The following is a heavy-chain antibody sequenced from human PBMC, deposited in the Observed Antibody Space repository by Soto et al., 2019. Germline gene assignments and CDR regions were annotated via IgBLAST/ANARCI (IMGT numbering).Heavy chain of an antibody. CDR2: ISYDGSNK. CDR3: ARDRRYCSSTSCYRKVSYGMDV. Sequence: PGGSLRLSCAASGFTFSSYGMHWVRQAPGKGLEWVAVISYDGSNKYYADSVKGRFTISRDNSKNTLYLQMNSLRAEDTAVYYCARDRRYCSSTSCYRKVSYGMDVWGQGTTVTVSS. J-gene: IGHJ6*02. D-gene: IGHD2-2*02. V-gene: IGHV3-30*03. CDR1: GFTFSSYG.